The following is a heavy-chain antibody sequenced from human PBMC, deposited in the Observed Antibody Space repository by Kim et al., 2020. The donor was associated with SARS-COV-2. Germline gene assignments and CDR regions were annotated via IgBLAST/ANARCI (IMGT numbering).Heavy chain of an antibody. CDR2: LSPSGTT. J-gene: IGHJ4*02. Sequence: SETLSLTCTVSGVSITTYYWSWIRQTAEKGLEWIGRLSPSGTTNINPSLRSRITMSVDTSKNQFSLKVTSVTAADTAIYSCARDSGWEHFDDWGQGTLVTVSS. V-gene: IGHV4-4*07. CDR1: GVSITTYY. CDR3: ARDSGWEHFDD. D-gene: IGHD1-26*01.